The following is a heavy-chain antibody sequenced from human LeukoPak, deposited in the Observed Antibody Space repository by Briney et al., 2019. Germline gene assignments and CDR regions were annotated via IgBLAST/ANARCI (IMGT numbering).Heavy chain of an antibody. Sequence: PGRSLRLSCAASGLTFSGYAMNWVRQAPGKGLEWVSAVGGSGSSTYYADSVKGRFTISRDNSKNTLFLQMNSLTAEDTAMYYCAKAYGSGYYYAYFDNWGQGALVTVSS. V-gene: IGHV3-23*01. CDR1: GLTFSGYA. D-gene: IGHD3-10*01. CDR3: AKAYGSGYYYAYFDN. CDR2: VGGSGSST. J-gene: IGHJ4*02.